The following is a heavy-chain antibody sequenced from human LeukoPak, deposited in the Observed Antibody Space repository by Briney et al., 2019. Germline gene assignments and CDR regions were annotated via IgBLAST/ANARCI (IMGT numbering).Heavy chain of an antibody. CDR2: ISAYNGNT. CDR3: ARWFGELFHGKDV. Sequence: ASVKVSCKASGYTFTSYGISWVRQAAGQVLEWMGWISAYNGNTNYAQKLEGRVTMTTDTSTSTANMELRGLRSDDTAVYYCARWFGELFHGKDVWGQGTTVTVSS. CDR1: GYTFTSYG. D-gene: IGHD3-10*01. J-gene: IGHJ6*02. V-gene: IGHV1-18*01.